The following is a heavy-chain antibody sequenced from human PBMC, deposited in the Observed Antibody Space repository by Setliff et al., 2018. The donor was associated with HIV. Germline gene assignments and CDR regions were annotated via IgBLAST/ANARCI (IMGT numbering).Heavy chain of an antibody. J-gene: IGHJ4*02. Sequence: SETLSLTCTVSGGSISSISYYWGWIRQPPGKGLEWIGSIYYSGSTYYNPSLKSRVTISVDTSKNQFSLKLNSVTAADTAMYYCARHPPYCSGGSCYRGRGYYFDHWGQGTLVTVSS. D-gene: IGHD2-15*01. CDR1: GGSISSISYY. CDR3: ARHPPYCSGGSCYRGRGYYFDH. CDR2: IYYSGST. V-gene: IGHV4-39*01.